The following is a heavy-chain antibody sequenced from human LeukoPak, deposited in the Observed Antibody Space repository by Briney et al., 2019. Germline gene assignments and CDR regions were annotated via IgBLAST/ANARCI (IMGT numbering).Heavy chain of an antibody. CDR1: GGTFSSYA. Sequence: GASVKVSCKASGGTFSSYAISWVRQAPGQGLEWMGRIIPILGIANYAQKFQGRVTITADKSTSTAYMELSSLRSEDTAVYYCARDPPVKYSSSWYGHDYWGQGTLVTASS. CDR3: ARDPPVKYSSSWYGHDY. J-gene: IGHJ4*02. CDR2: IIPILGIA. D-gene: IGHD6-13*01. V-gene: IGHV1-69*04.